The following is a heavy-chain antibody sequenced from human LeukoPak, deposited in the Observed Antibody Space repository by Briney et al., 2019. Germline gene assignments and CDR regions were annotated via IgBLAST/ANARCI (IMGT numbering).Heavy chain of an antibody. CDR2: IYYSGST. J-gene: IGHJ4*02. D-gene: IGHD3-9*01. CDR1: GGSFSGYY. CDR3: ARLTGYYDILTGYRSNPYYFDY. Sequence: SETLSLTCAVYGGSFSGYYWSWIRQPPGKGLEWIGSIYYSGSTYYNPSLKSRVTISVDTSKNQFSLKLSSVTAADTAVYYCARLTGYYDILTGYRSNPYYFDYWGQGTLVTVSS. V-gene: IGHV4-34*01.